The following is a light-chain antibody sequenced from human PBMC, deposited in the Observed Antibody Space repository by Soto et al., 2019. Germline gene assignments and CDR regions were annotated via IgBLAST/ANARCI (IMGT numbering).Light chain of an antibody. CDR1: QSINDN. Sequence: DIQMTQSPCTLSGSVGDRGTITCRASQSINDNLAWYQQKPGQAPRRLIYGAFTLESGVPARFSGSGSGTEFTLTISSLQSEDFATYYCQQHNTFPGTFGQGTKVDIK. V-gene: IGKV1-17*01. CDR3: QQHNTFPGT. CDR2: GAF. J-gene: IGKJ1*01.